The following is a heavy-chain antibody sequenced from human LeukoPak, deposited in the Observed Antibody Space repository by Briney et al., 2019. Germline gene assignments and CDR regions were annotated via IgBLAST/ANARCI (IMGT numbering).Heavy chain of an antibody. J-gene: IGHJ4*02. CDR3: ARVRFDYYDGSGYYTFDY. V-gene: IGHV1-46*01. CDR2: INPSGGST. D-gene: IGHD3-22*01. Sequence: ASVKVSCKASGYTFTSYYMHWVRQAPGQGLEWMGIINPSGGSTSYAQKFQGRVTMTRDTSTSTVYMELSSLRSEDTAVYYCARVRFDYYDGSGYYTFDYWGQGTLVTVSS. CDR1: GYTFTSYY.